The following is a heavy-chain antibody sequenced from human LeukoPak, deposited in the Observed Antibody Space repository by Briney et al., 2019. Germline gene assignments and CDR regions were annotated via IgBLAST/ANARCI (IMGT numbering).Heavy chain of an antibody. D-gene: IGHD1-1*01. V-gene: IGHV4-34*01. J-gene: IGHJ4*02. CDR1: GGSFSGYY. CDR3: ASFNWNEGRFDY. Sequence: SETLSLTCAVYGGSFSGYYWSWIRQPPGKGLEWIGEINHSGSTNYNPSLKSRVTISVDTSKNQFSLKLSSVTAADTAVYYCASFNWNEGRFDYWGQGTLVTVSS. CDR2: INHSGST.